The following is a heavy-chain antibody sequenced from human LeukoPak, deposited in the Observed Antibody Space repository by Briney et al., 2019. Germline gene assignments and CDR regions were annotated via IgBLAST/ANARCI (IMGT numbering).Heavy chain of an antibody. V-gene: IGHV4-59*01. J-gene: IGHJ4*02. D-gene: IGHD3-3*01. Sequence: SETLSLTWTVSGGSISSYYWSWIRQPPGKGLEWSGYIYYSGSTNYNPSLKSRVTISVDTSKNQFSLKLSSVTAADTAVYYCARGITYDFWSGYPYYFDYWGQGTLVTVSS. CDR2: IYYSGST. CDR3: ARGITYDFWSGYPYYFDY. CDR1: GGSISSYY.